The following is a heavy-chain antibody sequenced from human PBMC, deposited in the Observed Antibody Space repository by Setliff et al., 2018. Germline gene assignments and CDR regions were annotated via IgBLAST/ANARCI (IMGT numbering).Heavy chain of an antibody. CDR2: IYHSGST. Sequence: PSETLSLTCAVSGYSISSGYYWGWIRQPPGKGLEWIGSIYHSGSTYYNPSLKSRVTISVDTSKNQFSVKLSSVTAADTAVYYCARDWAAAAGTAVGDGLDYWGQGTLVTVSS. J-gene: IGHJ4*02. V-gene: IGHV4-38-2*02. CDR3: ARDWAAAAGTAVGDGLDY. CDR1: GYSISSGYY. D-gene: IGHD6-13*01.